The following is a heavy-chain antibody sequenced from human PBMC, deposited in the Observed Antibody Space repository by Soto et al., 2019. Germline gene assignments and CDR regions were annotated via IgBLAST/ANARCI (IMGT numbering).Heavy chain of an antibody. D-gene: IGHD3-10*01. CDR2: IYPGDSDT. J-gene: IGHJ3*02. CDR3: ARQYYYGYKAFDI. Sequence: PGESLKISCKASGYSFTIYWIAWVRQMPGKGLEWMGIIYPGDSDTKYSPPFQGQVTISADKSTSSAYLQWSTLKASDTATYYCARQYYYGYKAFDIWGQGTMVTVSS. CDR1: GYSFTIYW. V-gene: IGHV5-51*01.